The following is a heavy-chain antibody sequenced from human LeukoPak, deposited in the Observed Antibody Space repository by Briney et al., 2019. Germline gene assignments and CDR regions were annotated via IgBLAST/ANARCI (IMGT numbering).Heavy chain of an antibody. V-gene: IGHV1-2*02. Sequence: ASVKVSCKASGYTFVGHYLHWVRQAPGQGLEWMAWIDPYTGNTHYAQKFQGRITVTRDTSISTTYMELSWLTSDDTALYYCAREYSASEHWGQGTLVTVSS. D-gene: IGHD5-12*01. J-gene: IGHJ1*01. CDR2: IDPYTGNT. CDR3: AREYSASEH. CDR1: GYTFVGHY.